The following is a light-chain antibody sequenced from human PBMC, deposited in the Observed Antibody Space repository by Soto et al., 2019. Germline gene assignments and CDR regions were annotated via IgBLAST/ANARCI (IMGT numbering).Light chain of an antibody. Sequence: DIHLTQSPSSLSASLVDIVTFTCRASQGISNYLAWYQQKPGKVPKLLIYAASTLQSGVPSRFSGSGFGTDFTLTISSLQPEDVATYYCQKHNSAPLFFGPGTKVDIK. J-gene: IGKJ3*01. CDR1: QGISNY. V-gene: IGKV1-27*01. CDR3: QKHNSAPLF. CDR2: AAS.